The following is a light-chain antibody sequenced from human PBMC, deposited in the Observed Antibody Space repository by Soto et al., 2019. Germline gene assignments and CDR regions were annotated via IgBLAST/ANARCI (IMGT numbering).Light chain of an antibody. CDR2: DVS. Sequence: QSALTQPASVSGSPGQSITISCTGTSSDIGDYNYVSWYQQRPGKAPKLMIYDVSNRPSGVSNRFSGSLSGNTASLTNSGLQPEDEADYYCSSYTGGSTVVFGGGTKLTFL. CDR3: SSYTGGSTVV. CDR1: SSDIGDYNY. J-gene: IGLJ2*01. V-gene: IGLV2-14*01.